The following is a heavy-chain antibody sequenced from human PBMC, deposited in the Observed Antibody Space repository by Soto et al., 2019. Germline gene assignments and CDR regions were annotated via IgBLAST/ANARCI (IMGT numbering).Heavy chain of an antibody. D-gene: IGHD3-10*01. CDR1: GFTFSSYA. CDR2: ISGSGGST. CDR3: AEDVDLRGVIFVAHWFDP. V-gene: IGHV3-23*01. Sequence: EVQLLESGGGLVQPGGSLRLSCAASGFTFSSYAMSWVRQAPGKGLEWVSAISGSGGSTYYADSVKGRFTISRDNSNNTLYLQMNSLRVEDTAVDYCAEDVDLRGVIFVAHWFDPWGQGTLVTVSS. J-gene: IGHJ5*02.